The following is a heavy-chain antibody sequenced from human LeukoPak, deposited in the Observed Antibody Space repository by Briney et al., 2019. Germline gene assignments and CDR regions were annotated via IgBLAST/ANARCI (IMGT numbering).Heavy chain of an antibody. CDR1: GYTFTDYY. Sequence: ASVKVSCKGSGYTFTDYYIHWVRQAPGQGLEWMGWINPNSGGTNYAQKFQGRVTMTRDTSISTAYMELSRLRSDDTAVYYCARSTATQYDFWSGYSYFDYWGQGTLVTVSS. CDR2: INPNSGGT. V-gene: IGHV1-2*02. CDR3: ARSTATQYDFWSGYSYFDY. D-gene: IGHD3-3*01. J-gene: IGHJ4*02.